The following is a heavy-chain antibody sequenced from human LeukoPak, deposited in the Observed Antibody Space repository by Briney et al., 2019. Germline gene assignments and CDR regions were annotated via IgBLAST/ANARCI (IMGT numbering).Heavy chain of an antibody. Sequence: GGSLRLSCAASGFTFSSYGMHWVRQAPGKGLEWVAFIRYDGSNKYYADSVKGRFTISRDNSKNTLYLQMNSLRAEDTAVYYCAKEPDSSGSNWFDPWGQGTLVTVSS. D-gene: IGHD6-19*01. CDR3: AKEPDSSGSNWFDP. J-gene: IGHJ5*02. CDR1: GFTFSSYG. CDR2: IRYDGSNK. V-gene: IGHV3-30*02.